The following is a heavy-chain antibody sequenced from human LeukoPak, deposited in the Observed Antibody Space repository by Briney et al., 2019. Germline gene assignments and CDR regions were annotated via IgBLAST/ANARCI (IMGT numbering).Heavy chain of an antibody. Sequence: PGVSLRLSCAASGFTFSSYWMSWVRQAPGRGLEWVANIKQDGSETYYVDSVKGRFTISRDNAKNSLYLQMNSLRAEDTAVYYCARVYSHTITMVRGVIGGWGQGTVVTVSS. D-gene: IGHD3-10*01. V-gene: IGHV3-7*03. CDR2: IKQDGSET. J-gene: IGHJ4*02. CDR1: GFTFSSYW. CDR3: ARVYSHTITMVRGVIGG.